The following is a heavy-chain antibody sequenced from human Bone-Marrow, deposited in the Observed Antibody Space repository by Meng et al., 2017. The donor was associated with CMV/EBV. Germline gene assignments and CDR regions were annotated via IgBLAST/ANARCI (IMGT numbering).Heavy chain of an antibody. V-gene: IGHV3-30-3*01. Sequence: FSASGFTFSDYAMHWVRQSAGKWLEWVSVLSYDGSNNYYADSVKGRFTISRDNSKNTLYLQMKSLRAEDTAVYYCARGTTVTPPFDYWGQGTLVTVSS. CDR1: GFTFSDYA. D-gene: IGHD4-17*01. J-gene: IGHJ4*02. CDR3: ARGTTVTPPFDY. CDR2: LSYDGSNN.